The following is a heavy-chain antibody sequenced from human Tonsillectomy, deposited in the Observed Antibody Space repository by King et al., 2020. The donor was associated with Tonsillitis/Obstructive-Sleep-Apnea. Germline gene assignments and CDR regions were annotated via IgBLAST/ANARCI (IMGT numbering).Heavy chain of an antibody. CDR1: GFTFSNAW. CDR2: IKSKPDGGTT. V-gene: IGHV3-15*01. Sequence: VQLVESGGGLVKPGGSLRLSCAVSGFTFSNAWMSWVRKAPGKGLEWIGRIKSKPDGGTTEDAAPVKGRFTISRDDSKNTLYLQMNSLKNDDTAVYYCTTDRIWRATEVRRYYYYMDVWGKGTTVTVSS. CDR3: TTDRIWRATEVRRYYYYMDV. D-gene: IGHD1-26*01. J-gene: IGHJ6*03.